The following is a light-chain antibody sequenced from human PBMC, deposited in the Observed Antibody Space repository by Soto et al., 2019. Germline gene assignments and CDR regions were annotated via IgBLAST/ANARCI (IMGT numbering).Light chain of an antibody. V-gene: IGLV1-51*01. CDR2: DND. J-gene: IGLJ1*01. CDR3: GASDSSLSAYV. Sequence: QSVLTQPPSVSAAPGQKVTISCSGSSSNIGSNFVAWYQQLPGTAPKPLIFDNDNRPSGIPDRFSGSKSGTSATLGIAGLQTGDEADYYCGASDSSLSAYVFGIGTKVTVL. CDR1: SSNIGSNF.